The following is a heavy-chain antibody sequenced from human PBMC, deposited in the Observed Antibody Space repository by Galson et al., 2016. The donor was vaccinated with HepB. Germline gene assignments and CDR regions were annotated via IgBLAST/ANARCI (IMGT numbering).Heavy chain of an antibody. J-gene: IGHJ6*02. D-gene: IGHD3-10*01. CDR1: GFTFDDYT. Sequence: SLRLSCAVSGFTFDDYTMHWVRQAPGKGLEWISLISWDGRSPVYTDSVEGRFTISRDNRKNTLYLQMNSLTIADTAVYYCGKDWGSLWESSGKGMDVWGQGTTVIVSS. CDR2: ISWDGRSP. CDR3: GKDWGSLWESSGKGMDV. V-gene: IGHV3-43*01.